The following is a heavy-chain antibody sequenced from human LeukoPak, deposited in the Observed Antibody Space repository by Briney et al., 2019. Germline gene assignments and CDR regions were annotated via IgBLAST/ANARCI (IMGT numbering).Heavy chain of an antibody. CDR2: INWNGGST. V-gene: IGHV3-20*04. CDR1: GFTFDDYG. CDR3: ARVGDIDYGGNPFDR. J-gene: IGHJ4*02. Sequence: PGGSLRLSCAASGFTFDDYGMSWVRQAPGKGLEWVSGINWNGGSTGYADSVRGRFTISRDNAKNSLYLQMNSLRAEDTALYYCARVGDIDYGGNPFDRWGQGTLVTVSS. D-gene: IGHD4-23*01.